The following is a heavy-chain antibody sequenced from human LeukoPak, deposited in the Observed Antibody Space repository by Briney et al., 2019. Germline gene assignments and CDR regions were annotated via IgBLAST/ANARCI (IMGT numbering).Heavy chain of an antibody. CDR2: INPNSGGT. D-gene: IGHD3-22*01. CDR3: ARGFRAYDTSDYAFSYY. V-gene: IGHV1-2*02. J-gene: IGHJ4*02. CDR1: GYTFTGYY. Sequence: ASVKVSCKASGYTFTGYYMHWVRQAPGQGLEWMGWINPNSGGTDYAQKFQGRVTMTRDTSISTAYLELSSLRPEDTAVYYCARGFRAYDTSDYAFSYYWGQGTLVTVSS.